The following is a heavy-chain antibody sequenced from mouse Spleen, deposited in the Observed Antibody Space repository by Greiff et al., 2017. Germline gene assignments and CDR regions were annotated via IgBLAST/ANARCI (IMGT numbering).Heavy chain of an antibody. CDR3: ARDGGNPYYYAMDY. J-gene: IGHJ4*01. Sequence: EVMLVESGGGLVQPGGSLRLSCATSGFTFTDYYMSWVRQPPGKALEWLGFIRNKANGYTTEYSASVKGRFTISRDNSQSILYLQMNTLRAEDSATYYCARDGGNPYYYAMDYWGQGTSVTVSS. CDR1: GFTFTDYY. D-gene: IGHD1-1*02. V-gene: IGHV7-3*02. CDR2: IRNKANGYTT.